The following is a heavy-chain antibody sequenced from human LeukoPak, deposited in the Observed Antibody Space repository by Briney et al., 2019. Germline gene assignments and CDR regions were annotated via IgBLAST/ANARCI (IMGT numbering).Heavy chain of an antibody. D-gene: IGHD4-17*01. CDR1: GGSISSSSYY. CDR3: ARVDGAWVHYFDY. Sequence: SETLSLTCTVSGGSISSSSYYWGWIRQPPGKGLEWIGSIYYSGSTYYNPSLKSRVTISVDTSKNQSSLKLSSVTAADTAVYYCARVDGAWVHYFDYWGQGTLVTVSS. J-gene: IGHJ4*02. CDR2: IYYSGST. V-gene: IGHV4-39*07.